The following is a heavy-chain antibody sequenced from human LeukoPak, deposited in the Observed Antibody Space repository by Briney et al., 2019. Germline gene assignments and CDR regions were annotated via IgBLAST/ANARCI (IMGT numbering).Heavy chain of an antibody. D-gene: IGHD5-24*01. CDR3: AKKNYHRFDY. CDR2: ISVSGDNT. Sequence: PGGSLRLSCAASGFIVSSCYMYWVRQAPGKGLEWVSAISVSGDNTYYADSVKGRFTISRDNSKNTLYLQMNSLRAEDTAVYYCAKKNYHRFDYWGQGTLVIVSS. V-gene: IGHV3-23*01. CDR1: GFIVSSCY. J-gene: IGHJ4*02.